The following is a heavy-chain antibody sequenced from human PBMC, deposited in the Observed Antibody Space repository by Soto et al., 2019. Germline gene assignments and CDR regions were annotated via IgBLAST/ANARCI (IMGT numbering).Heavy chain of an antibody. J-gene: IGHJ4*02. CDR1: GGSISSSDYY. V-gene: IGHV4-61*08. D-gene: IGHD6-19*01. CDR3: ARESTVTGAYYFDY. CDR2: IYYSGST. Sequence: PSETLSLTCTDSGGSISSSDYYWGWIRQPPGKGLEWIGYIYYSGSTNYNPSLKSRVTISVDTSKNQFSLKLSSVTAADTAMYYCARESTVTGAYYFDYWGQGALVTVSS.